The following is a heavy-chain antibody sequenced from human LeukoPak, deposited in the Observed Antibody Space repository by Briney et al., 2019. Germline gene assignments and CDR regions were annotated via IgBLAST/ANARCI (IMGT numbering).Heavy chain of an antibody. CDR3: ARDHPDWGGFDY. D-gene: IGHD7-27*01. V-gene: IGHV1-46*02. CDR2: INPSGGST. J-gene: IGHJ4*02. Sequence: ASLTVSCTASGYTFNSYYMHWVRQAPGQGLKWMGIINPSGGSTSYAQKFQGRVTMTRDTSTSTVYMELSSLRSEDTAVYYCARDHPDWGGFDYWGQGTLVTVSS. CDR1: GYTFNSYY.